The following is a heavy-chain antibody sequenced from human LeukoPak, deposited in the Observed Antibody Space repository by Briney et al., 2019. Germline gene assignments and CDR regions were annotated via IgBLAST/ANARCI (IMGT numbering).Heavy chain of an antibody. J-gene: IGHJ4*02. V-gene: IGHV4-34*01. Sequence: SETLSLTCAVYGGSFSGYYWSWIRQPPGKGLEWIGEIYHSGSTNYNPSLKSRVTISVDTSKNQFSLKLSSVTAADTAVYYCAIRRVSSGWYLSQMGYFDYWGQGTLVTVSS. CDR3: AIRRVSSGWYLSQMGYFDY. CDR2: IYHSGST. CDR1: GGSFSGYY. D-gene: IGHD6-19*01.